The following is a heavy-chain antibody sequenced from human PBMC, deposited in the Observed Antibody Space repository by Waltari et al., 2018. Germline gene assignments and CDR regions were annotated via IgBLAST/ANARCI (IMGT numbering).Heavy chain of an antibody. CDR1: GGSCSGYY. V-gene: IGHV4-34*01. CDR2: INHSGSS. J-gene: IGHJ6*02. CDR3: ARGCDFWSGYLGGMDV. Sequence: QVQLQQWGAGLLKPSETLSLPCAVYGGSCSGYYWSLTRRPHGKGLEWIGEINHSGSSKYNPSLTSRVTISVDTSKNPFSLKLSSVTAAETAVYYCARGCDFWSGYLGGMDVWGQGTTVPVSS. D-gene: IGHD3-3*01.